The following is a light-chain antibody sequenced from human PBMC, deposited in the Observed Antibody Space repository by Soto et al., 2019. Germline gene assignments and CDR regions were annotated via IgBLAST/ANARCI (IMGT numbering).Light chain of an antibody. J-gene: IGKJ1*01. CDR2: GAS. CDR1: QSVSRN. Sequence: EIVMTQSPATLSVSPGERATLSCRASQSVSRNLAWYQHRPGQAPRLLIYGASTRATGIPARFSGSGSGTEFTITISSLQSEDFAVYYCQQYNNRPPRTFGQGTKVEIK. V-gene: IGKV3-15*01. CDR3: QQYNNRPPRT.